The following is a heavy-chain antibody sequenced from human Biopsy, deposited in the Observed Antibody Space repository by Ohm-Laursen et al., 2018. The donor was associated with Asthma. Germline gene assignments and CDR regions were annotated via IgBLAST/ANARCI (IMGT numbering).Heavy chain of an antibody. CDR2: MYHSGSP. CDR1: GASITSSAYY. Sequence: SETLSLTCIVSGASITSSAYYWGWIRQPPGKGMEWIGSMYHSGSPYYHPSLKSRATISVDTSKNQLSLKMSSVTAADTAVYFCVRHQYSSSWSTFDYWGQGALVTVSS. CDR3: VRHQYSSSWSTFDY. V-gene: IGHV4-39*01. J-gene: IGHJ4*02. D-gene: IGHD3-22*01.